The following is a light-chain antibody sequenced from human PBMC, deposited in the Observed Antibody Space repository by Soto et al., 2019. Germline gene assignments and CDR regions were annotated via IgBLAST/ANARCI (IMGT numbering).Light chain of an antibody. CDR3: CSYAGSSTGV. V-gene: IGLV2-23*01. CDR2: EGS. Sequence: QSVLTQPASVSGSPGQSITISCTGTSSDVGSYNLVSWYQQHPGKAPKLMIYEGSKRPSGVSNRFSGSKSGNTASLTISGLQDEDEDDYYCCSYAGSSTGVFGGGTKLTVL. CDR1: SSDVGSYNL. J-gene: IGLJ3*02.